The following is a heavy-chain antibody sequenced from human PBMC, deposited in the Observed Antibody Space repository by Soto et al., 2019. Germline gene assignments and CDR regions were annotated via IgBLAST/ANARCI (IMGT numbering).Heavy chain of an antibody. V-gene: IGHV3-33*01. D-gene: IGHD3-16*01. J-gene: IGHJ5*02. Sequence: QVQLVESGGGVVQPGRSLRLSCAASGFTFSSYGMHWVRQAPGKGLEWVAVIWYDGSNKYYADSVKGRFTISRDNSKNTLCLQMHGLRAEDTAVYYCARDEYYDYVWGSSNWFDPWGQGTLVTVSS. CDR1: GFTFSSYG. CDR3: ARDEYYDYVWGSSNWFDP. CDR2: IWYDGSNK.